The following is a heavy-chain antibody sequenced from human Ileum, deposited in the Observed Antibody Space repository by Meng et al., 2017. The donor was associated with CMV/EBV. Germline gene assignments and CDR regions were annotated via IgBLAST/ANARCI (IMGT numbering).Heavy chain of an antibody. V-gene: IGHV1-2*06. CDR1: AYTFRIDS. CDR2: IDPDTGAT. J-gene: IGHJ4*02. Sequence: KVSCKASAYTFRIDSIHWLRQAPGQGLEWMGRIDPDTGATYSAQKFQGRVTMTRDTSISTAYLELTSLIFDDTAVYYCARGYSYACDYWGQGALVTVSS. CDR3: ARGYSYACDY. D-gene: IGHD3-16*01.